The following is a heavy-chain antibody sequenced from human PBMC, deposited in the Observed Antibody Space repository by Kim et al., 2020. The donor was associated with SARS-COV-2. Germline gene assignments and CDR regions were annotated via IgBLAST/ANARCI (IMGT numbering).Heavy chain of an antibody. CDR2: ISYDGSNK. D-gene: IGHD1-26*01. J-gene: IGHJ4*02. Sequence: GGSLRLSCAASGFIFNTYGMHWVRQAPGKGLEWVAVISYDGSNKYYADSVKGRFTISRDNSKNTLYLQMNSLRIEDTAVYYCAKSFSGSYFGYDYWGQGTLVTVSS. V-gene: IGHV3-30*18. CDR3: AKSFSGSYFGYDY. CDR1: GFIFNTYG.